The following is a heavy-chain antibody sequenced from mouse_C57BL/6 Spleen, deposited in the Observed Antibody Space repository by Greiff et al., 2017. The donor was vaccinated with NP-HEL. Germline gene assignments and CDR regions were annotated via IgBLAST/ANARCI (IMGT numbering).Heavy chain of an antibody. CDR2: ISGGGGNT. Sequence: EVHLVESGGGLVKPGGSLKLSCAASGFTFSSYTMSWVRQTPEKRLEWVATISGGGGNTYYPDSVKGRFTISRDNAKNTLYLQMSSLRSEDTALYYCARQITTVVATHWYFDVWGTGTTVTVSS. CDR3: ARQITTVVATHWYFDV. J-gene: IGHJ1*03. D-gene: IGHD1-1*01. V-gene: IGHV5-9*01. CDR1: GFTFSSYT.